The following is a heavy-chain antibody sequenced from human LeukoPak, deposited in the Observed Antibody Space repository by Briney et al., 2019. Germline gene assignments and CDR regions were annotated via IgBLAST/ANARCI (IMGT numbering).Heavy chain of an antibody. CDR1: GFSFSSYA. J-gene: IGHJ5*02. V-gene: IGHV4-34*01. D-gene: IGHD6-19*01. CDR2: INHSGST. Sequence: GSLRLSCATSGFSFSSYAMSWIRQPPGKGLEWIGEINHSGSTNYNPSLKSRVTISVDTSKNQFSLKLSSVTAADTAVYYCARAKQWLVRSRFDPWGRGTLVTVSS. CDR3: ARAKQWLVRSRFDP.